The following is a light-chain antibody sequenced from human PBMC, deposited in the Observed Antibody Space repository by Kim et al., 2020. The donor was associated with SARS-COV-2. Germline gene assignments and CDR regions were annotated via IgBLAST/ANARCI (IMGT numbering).Light chain of an antibody. V-gene: IGKV1-33*01. J-gene: IGKJ5*01. CDR3: QQNDAFPIT. CDR2: DVS. Sequence: GDRVTITCQATQVIRKFLNWYQQRPVKAPQLLIYDVSNLQTGVPSRFSGSGYGTEFTLTISSLQPEDFATYYCQQNDAFPITFGQGTRL. CDR1: QVIRKF.